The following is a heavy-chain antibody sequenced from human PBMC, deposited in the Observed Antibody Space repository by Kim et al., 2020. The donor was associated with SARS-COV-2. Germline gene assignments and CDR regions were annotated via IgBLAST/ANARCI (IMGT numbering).Heavy chain of an antibody. CDR2: IYYSGST. CDR1: GGSISSYY. Sequence: SETLSLSCTVSGGSISSYYWSWIRQPPGKGLEWIGYIYYSGSTNYNPSLKSRVNISVDTSKNQFSLKLSSVTAADTAVYYCAREGLYYYDSSAYYSGAFDIWGQGTMVTVSS. CDR3: AREGLYYYDSSAYYSGAFDI. J-gene: IGHJ3*02. D-gene: IGHD3-22*01. V-gene: IGHV4-59*13.